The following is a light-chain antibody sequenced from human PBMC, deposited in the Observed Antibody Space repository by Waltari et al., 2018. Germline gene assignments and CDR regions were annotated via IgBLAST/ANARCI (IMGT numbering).Light chain of an antibody. Sequence: QMTQSPSSLSASDGHRVTITCRARQSINTYLNWYQQKPGKAPKLLIYAASSLQSGVPLRFSGRGSGTDFTLTIASLQREDFATYYCQQSYNTPYTFGQGTKLDIK. CDR3: QQSYNTPYT. J-gene: IGKJ2*01. CDR1: QSINTY. CDR2: AAS. V-gene: IGKV1-39*01.